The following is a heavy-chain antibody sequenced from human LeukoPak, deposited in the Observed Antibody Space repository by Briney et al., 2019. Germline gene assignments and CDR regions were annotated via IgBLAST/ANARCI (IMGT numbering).Heavy chain of an antibody. CDR2: ISSSSSYI. CDR3: ARGLAYYYGSGSYDY. V-gene: IGHV3-21*01. J-gene: IGHJ4*02. D-gene: IGHD3-10*01. Sequence: GGSLRLSCAASGFTFSSYSMNWVRQAPGKGLEWVSSISSSSSYIYYADSVKGRFTISRDNAKNSLYLQMNSLRAEDTAVYYCARGLAYYYGSGSYDYWGQATLVTVSS. CDR1: GFTFSSYS.